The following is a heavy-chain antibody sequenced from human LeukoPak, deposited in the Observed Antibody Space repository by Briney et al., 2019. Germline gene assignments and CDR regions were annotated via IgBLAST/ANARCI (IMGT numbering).Heavy chain of an antibody. J-gene: IGHJ4*02. CDR2: IHPEGNEK. V-gene: IGHV3-7*04. CDR1: GFTFSNFW. CDR3: ARGDDFSGDH. Sequence: AGGSLRLSCAVSGFTFSNFWMSWVRQAPGRGLEWVANIHPEGNEKYHVESVKGRFTISRDNAKSLLFLQMNGLRVGDTAVYYCARGDDFSGDHWGQGTLVTVSS. D-gene: IGHD1-1*01.